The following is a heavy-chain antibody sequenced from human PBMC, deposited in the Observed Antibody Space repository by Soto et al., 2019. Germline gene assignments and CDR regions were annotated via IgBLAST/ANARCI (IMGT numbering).Heavy chain of an antibody. V-gene: IGHV3-15*01. Sequence: GWSLRLSCAASGFTFSNAWMSLVRQAPGKGLEWVGRIKSKTDGGTTDYAAPVKGRFTISRDDSKNTLYLRMNSLKTEDTAVYYCTTDLLYYYDSSGYYWAFDIWGEGTMVTVS. CDR3: TTDLLYYYDSSGYYWAFDI. D-gene: IGHD3-22*01. CDR1: GFTFSNAW. J-gene: IGHJ3*02. CDR2: IKSKTDGGTT.